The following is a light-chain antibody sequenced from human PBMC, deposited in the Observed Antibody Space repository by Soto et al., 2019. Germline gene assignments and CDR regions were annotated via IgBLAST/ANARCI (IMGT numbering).Light chain of an antibody. V-gene: IGLV2-14*01. Sequence: QSALTQPASVSGSPGQSFTISCTGTSSDVGGYNYVSWYQQHPGKAPKLMISEVSNRPSGVSNRFSGSKSGNTASLTISGLQAEDEADYYCSSYTSSSTLVFGGGTKLTVL. CDR1: SSDVGGYNY. CDR2: EVS. CDR3: SSYTSSSTLV. J-gene: IGLJ2*01.